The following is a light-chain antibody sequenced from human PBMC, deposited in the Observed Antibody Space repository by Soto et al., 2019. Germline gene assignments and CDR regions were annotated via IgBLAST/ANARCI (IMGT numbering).Light chain of an antibody. J-gene: IGKJ4*01. CDR2: AAS. Sequence: DIQMTESPSALSAYVGDRVTITGRASQSITNYLNWYQHKPGQAPNLLIYAASTLQAGVPSRFRGSGSGTDFTLTISSLQPEDFATYFCQQSNSSPPTFGGGTKVDIK. V-gene: IGKV1-39*01. CDR3: QQSNSSPPT. CDR1: QSITNY.